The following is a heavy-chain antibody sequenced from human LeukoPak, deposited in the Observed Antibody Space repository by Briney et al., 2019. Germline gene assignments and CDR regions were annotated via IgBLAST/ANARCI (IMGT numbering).Heavy chain of an antibody. CDR2: ISSSSSTI. V-gene: IGHV3-48*02. CDR1: GFTFSSYS. J-gene: IGHJ4*02. Sequence: GGSLRLSCAASGFTFSSYSMNWVRQAPGKGLEWVSYISSSSSTIYYADSVKGRFTISRDNAKNSLYLQMNSLRDEDTAVYYCARTTQSYYDSSGYYRVGFDYWGQGTLVTVSS. CDR3: ARTTQSYYDSSGYYRVGFDY. D-gene: IGHD3-22*01.